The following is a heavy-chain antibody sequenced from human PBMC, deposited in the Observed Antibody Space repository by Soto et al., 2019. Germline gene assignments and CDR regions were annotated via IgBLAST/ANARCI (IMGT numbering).Heavy chain of an antibody. J-gene: IGHJ6*02. V-gene: IGHV1-69*13. CDR3: ARVIAAAGTPDV. D-gene: IGHD6-13*01. CDR2: IIPIFGTA. CDR1: GGTFSSYA. Sequence: SVKVSCKASGGTFSSYAVSWVRQAPGQGLEWMGGIIPIFGTANYAQKFQGRVTITADESTSTAYMELSSLRSEDTAVYYCARVIAAAGTPDVWGQGTTVTVSS.